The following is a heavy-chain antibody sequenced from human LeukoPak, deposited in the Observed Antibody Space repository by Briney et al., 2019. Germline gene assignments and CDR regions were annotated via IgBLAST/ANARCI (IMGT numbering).Heavy chain of an antibody. CDR3: AKGPHCSSATCYTYYFDS. Sequence: GGSLRLSCAASGFTFSSYAMSWVRQAPGKGLEWVLTTVGSGGTTYYGDSVKGQFTISRDNSKNTLFLQMNSLRAEDTAVYYCAKGPHCSSATCYTYYFDSWGQGTLVTVSS. J-gene: IGHJ4*02. CDR1: GFTFSSYA. V-gene: IGHV3-23*01. CDR2: TVGSGGTT. D-gene: IGHD2-2*01.